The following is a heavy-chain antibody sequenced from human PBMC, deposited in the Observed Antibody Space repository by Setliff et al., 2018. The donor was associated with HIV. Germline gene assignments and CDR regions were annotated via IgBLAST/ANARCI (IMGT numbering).Heavy chain of an antibody. D-gene: IGHD1-26*01. V-gene: IGHV1-46*01. J-gene: IGHJ4*02. CDR2: INTSGDNK. CDR3: ASRREVPERRAGFDF. CDR1: GHTFISYH. Sequence: ASVKVSCKAPGHTFISYHIHWVRQAPGQGLEWMGIINTSGDNKDYAQKFQGRLTMTKDTSTSTVYMQLSSLRSEDTAVYYCASRREVPERRAGFDFWGQGTLVPSPQ.